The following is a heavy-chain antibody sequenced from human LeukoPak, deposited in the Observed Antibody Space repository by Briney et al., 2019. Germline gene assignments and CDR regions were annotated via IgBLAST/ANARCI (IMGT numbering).Heavy chain of an antibody. J-gene: IGHJ3*02. CDR1: EFTFSRYY. CDR2: IKQDGSEK. D-gene: IGHD2-8*01. V-gene: IGHV3-7*01. CDR3: ARDRYCTNGVCRAFDI. Sequence: GGSLRLSCSASEFTFSRYYMTWVRQAPGKGLEWVANIKQDGSEKFYVDSVKGRFTISRDNAKNSLFLQMSSLRAEDTAVYYCARDRYCTNGVCRAFDIWGQGTMVTVSS.